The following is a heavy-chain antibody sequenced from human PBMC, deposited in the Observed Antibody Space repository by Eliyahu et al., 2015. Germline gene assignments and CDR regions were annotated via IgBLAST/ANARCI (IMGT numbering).Heavy chain of an antibody. CDR3: ARGVVSSGYYYEYNWFDP. J-gene: IGHJ5*02. CDR1: GGSXSGYY. V-gene: IGHV4-34*01. D-gene: IGHD3-22*01. Sequence: QVQLQQWGAGLLKPSXTLSLTXAXXGGSXSGYYWSWIRQPPGKGLEWIGEINHSGSTNYNPSLKSRVTISVDTSKNQFSLKLSSVTAADTAVYYCARGVVSSGYYYEYNWFDPWGQGTLVTVSS. CDR2: INHSGST.